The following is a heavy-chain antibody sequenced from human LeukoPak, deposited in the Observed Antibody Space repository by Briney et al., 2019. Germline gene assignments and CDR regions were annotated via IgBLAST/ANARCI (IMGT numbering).Heavy chain of an antibody. CDR3: AREIFASGNLYNRQSPPSDP. CDR1: GYSFINHY. Sequence: ASVKVSCKASGYSFINHYIHWVRLAHGQGPEWMGWINPYSGDTNVAQNFQGRVTMTRDMSINTAYMELSRLTSDDSAMYYCAREIFASGNLYNRQSPPSDPWGQGTLVTVSS. J-gene: IGHJ5*02. CDR2: INPYSGDT. D-gene: IGHD1-14*01. V-gene: IGHV1-2*02.